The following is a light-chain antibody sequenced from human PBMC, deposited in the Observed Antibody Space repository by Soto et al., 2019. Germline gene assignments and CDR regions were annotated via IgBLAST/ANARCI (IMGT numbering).Light chain of an antibody. CDR2: EDN. CDR3: HSYDSSDVV. J-gene: IGLJ2*01. CDR1: SGSIASQF. V-gene: IGLV6-57*01. Sequence: NFMLTQPHSVSESPGKTVTISCTRSSGSIASQFVQWFQQRPGTPPTTVIFEDNQRPSGVPDRFSGSIDTSSNSASLTISGLKTEDEADYYCHSYDSSDVVFGGGTKLTVL.